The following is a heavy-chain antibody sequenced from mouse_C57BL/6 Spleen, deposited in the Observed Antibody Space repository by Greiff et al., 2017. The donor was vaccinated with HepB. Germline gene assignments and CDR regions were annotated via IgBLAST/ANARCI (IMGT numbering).Heavy chain of an antibody. Sequence: EVQLQQSGPELVKPGASVKISCKASGYSFTGYYMNWVKQSPEKSLEWIGEINPSTGGTTHNQKFKAKATLTVDKSSSTAYMQLKSLTSEDSAVYYCARREDGYDAWFAYWGQGTLVTVSA. D-gene: IGHD2-2*01. V-gene: IGHV1-42*01. CDR3: ARREDGYDAWFAY. J-gene: IGHJ3*01. CDR1: GYSFTGYY. CDR2: INPSTGGT.